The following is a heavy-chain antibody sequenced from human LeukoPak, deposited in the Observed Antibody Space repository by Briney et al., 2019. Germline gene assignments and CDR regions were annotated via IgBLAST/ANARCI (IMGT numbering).Heavy chain of an antibody. J-gene: IGHJ6*03. D-gene: IGHD1-26*01. CDR1: GGTFSSYA. V-gene: IGHV1-69*05. CDR2: IIPIFGTA. Sequence: GASVKVSCKASGGTFSSYAISWVRQAPGQGLEWMGGIIPIFGTANYAQKFQGRVTITTDESTSTAYMELSSLRSEDTAVYYCARGARGYSGSYYYYYMGVWGKGTTVTVSS. CDR3: ARGARGYSGSYYYYYMGV.